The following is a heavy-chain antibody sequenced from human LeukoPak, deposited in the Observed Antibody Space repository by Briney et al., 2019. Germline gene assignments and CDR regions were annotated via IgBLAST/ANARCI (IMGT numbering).Heavy chain of an antibody. CDR2: ISAYNGNT. Sequence: GGSLRLSCAASGFTFTSYGISWVRQAPGQGLEWMGWISAYNGNTNYAQKLQGRVTMTTDTSTSTAYMELSSLRSDDTAVYYCARSPHYGSGSYSDYWGQGTLVTVSS. CDR3: ARSPHYGSGSYSDY. J-gene: IGHJ4*02. V-gene: IGHV1-18*01. D-gene: IGHD3-10*01. CDR1: GFTFTSYG.